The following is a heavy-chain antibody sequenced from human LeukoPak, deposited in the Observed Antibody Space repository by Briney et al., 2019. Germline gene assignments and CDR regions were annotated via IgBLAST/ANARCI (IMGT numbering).Heavy chain of an antibody. J-gene: IGHJ4*02. CDR1: GGSISSYY. D-gene: IGHD1-26*01. V-gene: IGHV4-4*07. CDR2: IYTSGST. CDR3: AXXXSXGYYDYFDY. Sequence: SETLSLTCTVSGGSISSYYWSWIRQPAGKGLEWIGRIYTSGSTNYNPSLKSRGTMSVDTSKNQFSLKLSSVTAADTAVYYCAXXXSXGYYDYFDYWGQGTLVTVSS.